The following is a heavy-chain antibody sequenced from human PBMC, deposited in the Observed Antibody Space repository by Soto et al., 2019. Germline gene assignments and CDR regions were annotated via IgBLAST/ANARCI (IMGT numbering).Heavy chain of an antibody. D-gene: IGHD3-22*01. CDR3: AANRGYNYYYGMDV. V-gene: IGHV3-23*01. J-gene: IGHJ6*02. Sequence: EVQLLESGGGLVQPGGSLRLSCAASGFTFSSYAMSWVRQAPGKGLEWVSAISGSGGSTYYADSVKGRFTISRDNSKNAVYLQKNSLRAEDTAGYYWAANRGYNYYYGMDVWGQGTTGTVSS. CDR2: ISGSGGST. CDR1: GFTFSSYA.